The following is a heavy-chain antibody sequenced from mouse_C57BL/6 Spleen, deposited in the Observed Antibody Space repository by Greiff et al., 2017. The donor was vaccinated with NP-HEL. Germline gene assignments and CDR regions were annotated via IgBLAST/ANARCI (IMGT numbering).Heavy chain of an antibody. CDR1: GFTFSSYA. Sequence: EVKVEESGEGLVKPGGSLKLSCAASGFTFSSYAMSWVRQTPEKRLEWVAYISSGGDYTYYADTVKGRFTISRDNARNTLYLQMSSLKSEDTAMYYCTRERYYDYGEVFAYWGQGTLVTVSA. CDR2: ISSGGDYT. CDR3: TRERYYDYGEVFAY. V-gene: IGHV5-9-1*02. J-gene: IGHJ3*01. D-gene: IGHD2-4*01.